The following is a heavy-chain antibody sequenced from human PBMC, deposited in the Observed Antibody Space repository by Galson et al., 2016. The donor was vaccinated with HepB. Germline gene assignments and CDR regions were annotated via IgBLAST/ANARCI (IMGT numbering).Heavy chain of an antibody. CDR2: INPTGGST. Sequence: SVKVSCKASGYTFSDYSMHWVRQAPGQGLEWMGIINPTGGSTRYAQRFQGRLTMTGDTSTSTVQMGLSSLRSEDTAIYYCTRNLILPGKQSVHFDNWGQGTLVTVSS. CDR1: GYTFSDYS. CDR3: TRNLILPGKQSVHFDN. J-gene: IGHJ4*02. D-gene: IGHD6-19*01. V-gene: IGHV1-46*03.